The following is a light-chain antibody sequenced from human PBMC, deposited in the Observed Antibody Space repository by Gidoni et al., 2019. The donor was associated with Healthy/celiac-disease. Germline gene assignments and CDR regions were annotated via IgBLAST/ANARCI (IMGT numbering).Light chain of an antibody. J-gene: IGKJ4*01. CDR3: QQGVT. Sequence: EIVLTQSPGTLSLSPGERATLSCRASQSVSSSYLAWYKQKPGQAPRLLIYGASSRATGIPDRLSGSGSGTDFTLTISRLEPEDFAVYYCQQGVTFGGGTKVEIK. CDR2: GAS. CDR1: QSVSSSY. V-gene: IGKV3-20*01.